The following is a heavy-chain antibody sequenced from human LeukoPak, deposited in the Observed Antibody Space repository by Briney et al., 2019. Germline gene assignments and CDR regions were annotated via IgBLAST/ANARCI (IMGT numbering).Heavy chain of an antibody. J-gene: IGHJ4*02. D-gene: IGHD1-14*01. V-gene: IGHV4-59*01. CDR3: ARALGTITSKFDY. Sequence: SETLSLTCTVSGVSLSSYYWSWIRQPPGRGLEWIGYIYYTGITNYNPSLKSRVTISVDTSKNQFSLKLSSVTAANTAVYYCARALGTITSKFDYWGQGALVTVSS. CDR1: GVSLSSYY. CDR2: IYYTGIT.